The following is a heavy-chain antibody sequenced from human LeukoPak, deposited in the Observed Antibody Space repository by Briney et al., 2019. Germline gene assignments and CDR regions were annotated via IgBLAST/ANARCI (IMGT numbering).Heavy chain of an antibody. J-gene: IGHJ4*02. Sequence: GGSLRLSCAASGFTFSSYSMNWVRQAPGKGLEWVSSISSSSSYIYYADSVKGRFTISRDSSENTLFLQMNSLRDEDSAVYYCAIAQSWDELFDSWGQGTLVIVSS. CDR1: GFTFSSYS. CDR2: ISSSSSYI. V-gene: IGHV3-21*04. D-gene: IGHD1-26*01. CDR3: AIAQSWDELFDS.